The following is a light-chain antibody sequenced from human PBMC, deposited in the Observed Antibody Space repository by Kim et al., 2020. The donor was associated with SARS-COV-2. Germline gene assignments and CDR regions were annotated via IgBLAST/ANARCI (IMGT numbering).Light chain of an antibody. CDR1: QDINGL. J-gene: IGKJ5*01. CDR2: DAS. V-gene: IGKV1-33*01. Sequence: ASVGDRVTSTCQASQDINGLLNWYQQTPGKAPKLLIYDASNLETGVPSRVSGSGSGTDFTFTISSLQPEDIAIYYCQQHDNLPITFGQGTRLEIK. CDR3: QQHDNLPIT.